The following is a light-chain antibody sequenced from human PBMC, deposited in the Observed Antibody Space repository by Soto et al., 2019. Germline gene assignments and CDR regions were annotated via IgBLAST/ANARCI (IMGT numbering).Light chain of an antibody. CDR2: GAS. Sequence: DIQMTQSPSTLSESVGDRVTITCRASQSISSWLAWYQQKPGKAPKLLIYGASNLQSGVPPRFSGSGSGTDFTLAISSLQPEDSATYYCLQDINYPWTFGQGTKVDIK. V-gene: IGKV1-5*01. J-gene: IGKJ1*01. CDR1: QSISSW. CDR3: LQDINYPWT.